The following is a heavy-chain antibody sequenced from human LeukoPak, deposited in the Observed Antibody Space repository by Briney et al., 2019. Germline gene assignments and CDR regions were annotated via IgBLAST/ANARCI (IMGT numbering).Heavy chain of an antibody. V-gene: IGHV3-21*01. Sequence: GGSLRLSCAASGFTFSSYAMSWVRQTPGKGLEWVSSISGSGNYIFYADSVKGRFTISRDSAKNSLYLQMNSLRAEDTAVYYCARTDYGDYWGQGTLVTVSS. CDR2: ISGSGNYI. CDR1: GFTFSSYA. J-gene: IGHJ4*02. CDR3: ARTDYGDY.